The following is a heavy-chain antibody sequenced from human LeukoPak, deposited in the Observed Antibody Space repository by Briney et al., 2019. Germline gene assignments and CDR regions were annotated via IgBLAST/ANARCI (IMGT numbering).Heavy chain of an antibody. D-gene: IGHD3-3*01. V-gene: IGHV4-34*01. CDR3: ARDRRFLGWLSAFDY. Sequence: SETLSLTCAVYGGSFSGYYWGWIRQSPGKGLEWIGNIYYSGSTYYNPSLKSRVTISVDTSKNQFSLELTSVTAADTAVYFCARDRRFLGWLSAFDYWGQGTLVTVSS. CDR1: GGSFSGYY. J-gene: IGHJ4*02. CDR2: IYYSGST.